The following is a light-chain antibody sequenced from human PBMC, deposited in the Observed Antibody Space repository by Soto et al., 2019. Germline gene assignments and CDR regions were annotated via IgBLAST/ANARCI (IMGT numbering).Light chain of an antibody. J-gene: IGLJ1*01. CDR2: DVS. V-gene: IGLV2-14*01. CDR3: SSYTSRSLAV. CDR1: SSDVGGYNY. Sequence: QSALTQPDSVSGSPGQSITISCTGTSSDVGGYNYVSWYQQHPGKAPKLMIYDVSNRPSGVSNRFSGSKSGNTASLTISGLQAEDEADYYCSSYTSRSLAVFGTGTKLTVL.